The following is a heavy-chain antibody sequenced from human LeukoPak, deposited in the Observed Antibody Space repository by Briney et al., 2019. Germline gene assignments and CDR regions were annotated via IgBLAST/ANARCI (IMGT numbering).Heavy chain of an antibody. CDR2: IYYSGST. CDR3: AKHYMGSYDNRGLDY. CDR1: GGSLSSYY. Sequence: SETLSLTCTVSGGSLSSYYWSWIRQPPGKGLEWIGNIYYSGSTNYNPSLKSRVTISVDTSKNQFSLKLSSVTAADTAVYYCAKHYMGSYDNRGLDYWGQGTLVTVSS. V-gene: IGHV4-59*08. J-gene: IGHJ4*02. D-gene: IGHD3-10*01.